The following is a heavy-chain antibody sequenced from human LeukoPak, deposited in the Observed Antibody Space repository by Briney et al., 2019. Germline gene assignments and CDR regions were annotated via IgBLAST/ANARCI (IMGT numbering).Heavy chain of an antibody. CDR3: ARTWVETDYYGNAFDI. J-gene: IGHJ3*02. V-gene: IGHV5-51*01. D-gene: IGHD3-10*01. CDR1: GYSFTSYW. CDR2: IYPGDSDT. Sequence: GESLKISCKGSGYSFTSYWIGWVRQMPGKGLEWMGIIYPGDSDTRYSPSFQGQVTISADKSISTAYLQWSSLKASDTAMYYCARTWVETDYYGNAFDIWGQGTMVTVSS.